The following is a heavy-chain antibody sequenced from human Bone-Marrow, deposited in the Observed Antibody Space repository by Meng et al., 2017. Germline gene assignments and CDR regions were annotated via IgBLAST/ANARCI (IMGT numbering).Heavy chain of an antibody. CDR3: ARGGMTTVTTIDY. D-gene: IGHD4-17*01. J-gene: IGHJ4*02. V-gene: IGHV4-34*01. Sequence: SETLSLTCAVYGGSFSGYYWSWIRQPPGKGLEWIGEINHSGSTNYNPSLKSRVTISVDTSKNQFSLKLSSVTAADTAVYYCARGGMTTVTTIDYWGQGTLVTVSS. CDR2: INHSGST. CDR1: GGSFSGYY.